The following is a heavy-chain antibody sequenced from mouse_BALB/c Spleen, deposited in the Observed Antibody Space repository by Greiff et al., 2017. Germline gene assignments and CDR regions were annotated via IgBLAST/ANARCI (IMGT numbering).Heavy chain of an antibody. Sequence: VKLVESGPGLVAPSQSLSITCTVSGFSLTSYGVSWVRQPPGKGLEWLGVIWTGGGTNYNSAFMSRLSISKDNSKSQVFLKMNSLQTDDTAIYYCVRDDSLAYWGQGTLVTVSA. V-gene: IGHV2-9-2*01. D-gene: IGHD2-4*01. CDR1: GFSLTSYG. CDR3: VRDDSLAY. J-gene: IGHJ3*01. CDR2: IWTGGGT.